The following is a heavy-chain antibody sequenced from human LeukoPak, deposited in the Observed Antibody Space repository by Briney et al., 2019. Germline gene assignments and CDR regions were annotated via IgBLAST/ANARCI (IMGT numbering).Heavy chain of an antibody. CDR1: GFTFSSYA. V-gene: IGHV3-23*01. Sequence: PGGSLRLSCAASGFTFSSYAMSWVRQAPGKGPEWVSAISGSGGSTYYADSVKGRFTISRDNSKNTLYLQMNSLRAEDTAVYYCAKVNPYSSSSKGRFDYWGQGTLVTVSS. D-gene: IGHD6-6*01. J-gene: IGHJ4*02. CDR2: ISGSGGST. CDR3: AKVNPYSSSSKGRFDY.